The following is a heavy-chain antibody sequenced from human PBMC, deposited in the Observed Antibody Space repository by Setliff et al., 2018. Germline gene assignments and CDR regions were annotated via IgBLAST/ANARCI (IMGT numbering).Heavy chain of an antibody. CDR2: IIPIFHSP. D-gene: IGHD3-9*01. J-gene: IGHJ3*01. CDR1: GGTFNNYA. V-gene: IGHV1-69*13. Sequence: SVKVSCKASGGTFNNYALSWVRQAPGQGLEWMGGIIPIFHSPNYAQSFQGRVAISADESTSSVFLELSSLRSEYTAVYYCARENLLTGPNTFDLWGPGTMVTVSS. CDR3: ARENLLTGPNTFDL.